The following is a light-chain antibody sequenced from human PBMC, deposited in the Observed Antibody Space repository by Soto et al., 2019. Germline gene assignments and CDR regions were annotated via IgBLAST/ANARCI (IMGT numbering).Light chain of an antibody. V-gene: IGKV1-39*01. Sequence: DIQMTQSPSSLSASVGDRVTITCRASLSISNYLNWFQQRPGKAPKVLIWAASSLQSGVPSRFIGSGSGTEFTLTITSLQPEDFAAYYCQQSSRTPLTFGRGTKVEIK. CDR1: LSISNY. CDR3: QQSSRTPLT. CDR2: AAS. J-gene: IGKJ4*01.